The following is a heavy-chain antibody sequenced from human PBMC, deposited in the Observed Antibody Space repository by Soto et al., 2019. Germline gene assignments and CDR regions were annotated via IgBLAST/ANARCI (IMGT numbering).Heavy chain of an antibody. CDR1: GYIFTSYY. J-gene: IGHJ4*02. CDR3: SRVDPGETSPFDH. V-gene: IGHV1-46*03. CDR2: INPFGGSR. Sequence: ASVKVSCKASGYIFTSYYIHWVRQAPGQGLEWMGWINPFGGSRMFAQSFQGRVTMTRDTSTSTVYMEVSSLRSEDTAVYYCSRVDPGETSPFDHWGQGTLVTGSS. D-gene: IGHD3-10*01.